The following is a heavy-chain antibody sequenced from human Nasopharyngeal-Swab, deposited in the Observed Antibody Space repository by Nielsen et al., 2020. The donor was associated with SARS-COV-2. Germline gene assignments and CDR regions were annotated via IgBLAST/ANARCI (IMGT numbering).Heavy chain of an antibody. CDR3: AKTMVYSSSSYYFDY. Sequence: GGSLRLSCAASGFTFSSYDMHWVRQATGKGLEWVSAIGTAGDPYYPGSVKGRFTISRENAKNSLYLQMNSLRAEDTALYYCAKTMVYSSSSYYFDYWGQGTLVTVSS. CDR1: GFTFSSYD. V-gene: IGHV3-13*05. D-gene: IGHD6-6*01. CDR2: IGTAGDP. J-gene: IGHJ4*02.